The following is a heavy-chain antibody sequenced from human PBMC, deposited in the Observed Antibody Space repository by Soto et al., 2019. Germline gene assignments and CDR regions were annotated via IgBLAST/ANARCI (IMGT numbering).Heavy chain of an antibody. CDR2: SNPNSGGT. Sequence: QVQLVQSGAELKKPGASVKVSCKASGYTFTGYYMHWVRQAPGQGLEWVGWSNPNSGGTNYAQEFQGWVTMPKDTSISQAYMELSRRRSDDTAVYYCARASRPDLLMAFDIWGQGTMVTVAS. CDR3: ARASRPDLLMAFDI. V-gene: IGHV1-2*04. CDR1: GYTFTGYY. J-gene: IGHJ3*02.